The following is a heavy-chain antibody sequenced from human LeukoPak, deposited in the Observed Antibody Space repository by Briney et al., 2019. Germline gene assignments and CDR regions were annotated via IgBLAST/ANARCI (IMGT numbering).Heavy chain of an antibody. V-gene: IGHV4-34*01. D-gene: IGHD2-2*01. CDR1: GGSFSGYY. J-gene: IGHJ4*02. CDR3: ARRPSDIVVVPAARRGNYFDY. CDR2: INHSGST. Sequence: SETLSLTCAVYGGSFSGYYWSWIRQPPGKGLEWIGEINHSGSTSYNPSLKSRVTISVDTSKNQFSLKLSSVTAADTAVYYCARRPSDIVVVPAARRGNYFDYWGQGTLVTVSS.